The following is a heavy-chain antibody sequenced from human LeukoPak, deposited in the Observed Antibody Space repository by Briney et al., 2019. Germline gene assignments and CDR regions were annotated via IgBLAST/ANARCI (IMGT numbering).Heavy chain of an antibody. J-gene: IGHJ5*02. CDR1: GGSISSGSSY. V-gene: IGHV4-61*02. CDR3: AALGGGS. CDR2: IYRSGST. D-gene: IGHD3-10*01. Sequence: SQTLSLTCTVSGGSISSGSSYLSWIRQPAGKGLEWIGRIYRSGSTNYNPSLKSRVTILLDTSKNQFSLKLTSVTAADTAVYYCAALGGGSWGQGPWSPSPQ.